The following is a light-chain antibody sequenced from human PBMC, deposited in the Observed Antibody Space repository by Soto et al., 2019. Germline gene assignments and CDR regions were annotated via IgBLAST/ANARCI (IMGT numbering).Light chain of an antibody. CDR1: SSDVGGYNY. V-gene: IGLV2-11*01. J-gene: IGLJ1*01. CDR2: DVS. Sequence: QSALTQPRSVSGSPGQSVTISCTGTSSDVGGYNYVSWYQQHPGKAPKLMIYDVSKRPSGVPDRFSGSKSGNTASLTISGLQAEDEADYYCCSYAGSYTPDVFGTGTKLNVL. CDR3: CSYAGSYTPDV.